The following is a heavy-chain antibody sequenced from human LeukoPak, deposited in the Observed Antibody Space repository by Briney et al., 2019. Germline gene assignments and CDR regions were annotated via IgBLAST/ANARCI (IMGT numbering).Heavy chain of an antibody. CDR2: IGGSGSTT. Sequence: GGSLRLSCAASGXTFDDYGMTWVRQAPGKGLEWVSAIGGSGSTTYYADSVKGRVTISRDNSKNTLYLQMNSLRADDTAVYYCAKIVAGLDYWGQGTLVTVSS. CDR1: GXTFDDYG. V-gene: IGHV3-23*01. D-gene: IGHD2-15*01. CDR3: AKIVAGLDY. J-gene: IGHJ4*02.